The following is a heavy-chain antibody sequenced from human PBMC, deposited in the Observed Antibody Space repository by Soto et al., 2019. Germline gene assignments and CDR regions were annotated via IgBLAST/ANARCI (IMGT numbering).Heavy chain of an antibody. V-gene: IGHV1-8*01. Sequence: ASVKVSCKASVYTFTSYDINWVRQATGQGLEWMGWMNPNSGNTGYAQKFQGRVTMTRNTSISTAYMELSSLRSEDTAVYYCARGGRYGHYTLDDAFDIWGQGTMVTVSS. CDR2: MNPNSGNT. D-gene: IGHD4-17*01. J-gene: IGHJ3*02. CDR1: VYTFTSYD. CDR3: ARGGRYGHYTLDDAFDI.